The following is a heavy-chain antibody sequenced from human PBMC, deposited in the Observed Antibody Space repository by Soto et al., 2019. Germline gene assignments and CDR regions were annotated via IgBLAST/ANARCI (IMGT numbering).Heavy chain of an antibody. CDR1: GFTFSSYG. V-gene: IGHV3-33*01. CDR3: ASGRDGYNSLDY. Sequence: QVQLVESGGGVVQPGRSLRLSCAASGFTFSSYGTHWVRQAPGKGLEWVAVIWYDGRNKYSEDSVRGRFIISRDNSKTTLYLQMNSLRAEDTAIYYCASGRDGYNSLDYWGQGTLVTVS. CDR2: IWYDGRNK. D-gene: IGHD5-12*01. J-gene: IGHJ4*02.